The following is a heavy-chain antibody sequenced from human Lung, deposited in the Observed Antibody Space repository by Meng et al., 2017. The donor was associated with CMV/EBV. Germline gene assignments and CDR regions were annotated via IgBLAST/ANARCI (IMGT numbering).Heavy chain of an antibody. CDR1: GYTLTELS. CDR2: FDPEDGET. CDR3: ATDRRYDILTGYFDY. J-gene: IGHJ4*02. V-gene: IGHV1-24*01. Sequence: QLQLVQPGAEVKKPAAPAQVSCKVSGYTLTELSMHWVRQAPGKGLEWMGGFDPEDGETIYAQKFQGRVTMTEDTSTDTAYMELSSLRSEDTAVYYCATDRRYDILTGYFDYWGQGTLVTVSS. D-gene: IGHD3-9*01.